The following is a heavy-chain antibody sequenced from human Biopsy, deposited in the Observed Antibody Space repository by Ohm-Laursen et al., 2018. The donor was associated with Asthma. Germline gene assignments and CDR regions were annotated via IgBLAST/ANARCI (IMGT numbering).Heavy chain of an antibody. CDR3: ARKAEYCISRTCYSLDF. J-gene: IGHJ4*02. CDR1: GGTFNTYV. Sequence: SVKVSCKSLGGTFNTYVIGWVRQAPGQGLEWMGGINSVFGTTTYPQKFQDRVTITADDSTSTVYMELSSLRSEDTAVYYCARKAEYCISRTCYSLDFWGQGTLVTVSS. D-gene: IGHD2-15*01. V-gene: IGHV1-69*13. CDR2: INSVFGTT.